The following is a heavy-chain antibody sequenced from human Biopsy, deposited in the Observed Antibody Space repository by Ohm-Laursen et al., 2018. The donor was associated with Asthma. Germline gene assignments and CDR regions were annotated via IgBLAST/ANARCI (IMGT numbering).Heavy chain of an antibody. CDR2: IIPMFGTT. D-gene: IGHD2-15*01. Sequence: GASVKVSCKVSGGTFSNYAISWVRQAPGQGLEWMGGIIPMFGTTNYAQKFQGRVTITADESTSTAYMELSSLRSDDTAVYYCASPTYCSGSSCINNYYYALDAWGQGTTATVSS. CDR1: GGTFSNYA. CDR3: ASPTYCSGSSCINNYYYALDA. J-gene: IGHJ6*02. V-gene: IGHV1-69*13.